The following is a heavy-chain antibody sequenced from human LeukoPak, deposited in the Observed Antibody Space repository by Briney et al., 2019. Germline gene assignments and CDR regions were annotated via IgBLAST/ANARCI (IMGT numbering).Heavy chain of an antibody. V-gene: IGHV3-7*01. D-gene: IGHD6-6*01. J-gene: IGHJ5*02. CDR3: ARDRRDARLNTFDP. CDR1: GFTFSSYW. Sequence: GGSLRLSCAASGFTFSSYWMSWVRQAPGKGLEWVANIKQDGSEKYYVDSVKGRFTISRDNAKNSLHLQMNSLRAEDTAVYYCARDRRDARLNTFDPWGQGTLVTVSS. CDR2: IKQDGSEK.